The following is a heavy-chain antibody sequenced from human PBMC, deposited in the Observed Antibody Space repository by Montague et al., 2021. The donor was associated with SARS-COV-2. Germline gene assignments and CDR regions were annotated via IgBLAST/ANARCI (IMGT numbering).Heavy chain of an antibody. CDR3: AREDDNGSYWLRGMDV. Sequence: TLSLTCTILVSWNTGADRNSTRLKPSDDNGSDGIVRIYTRGSTNYNPSLKSRVTISVDRSKNQFSLKLSSVTAADTAVYYCAREDDNGSYWLRGMDVWGQGTTVTVSS. CDR2: IYTRGST. D-gene: IGHD1-26*01. V-gene: IGHV4-61*02. J-gene: IGHJ6*02. CDR1: VSWNTGAD.